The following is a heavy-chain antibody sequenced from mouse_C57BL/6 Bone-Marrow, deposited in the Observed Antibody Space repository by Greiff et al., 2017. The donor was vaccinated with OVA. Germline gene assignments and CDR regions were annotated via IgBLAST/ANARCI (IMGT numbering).Heavy chain of an antibody. D-gene: IGHD1-1*01. CDR3: ARESLYYYGSSPFAY. V-gene: IGHV1-69*01. CDR2: IDPSDSYT. J-gene: IGHJ3*01. CDR1: GYTFTSYW. Sequence: QVQLKQPGAELVMPGASVKLSCKASGYTFTSYWMHWVKQRTGQGLEWIGEIDPSDSYTNYNQKFKGKSTWTVDKSSSTAYMQLRSLTSEDSAVYYGARESLYYYGSSPFAYWGQGTLVTVSA.